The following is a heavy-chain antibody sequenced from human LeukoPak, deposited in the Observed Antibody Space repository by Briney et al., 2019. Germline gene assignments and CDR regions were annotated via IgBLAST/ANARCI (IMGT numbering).Heavy chain of an antibody. J-gene: IGHJ4*02. CDR3: AKETYYYGSGSYLFDY. V-gene: IGHV3-30-3*01. CDR2: ISYDGSNK. CDR1: GFTFSSYA. Sequence: GGSLRLSCAASGFTFSSYAMHWVRQAPGKGLEWVAVISYDGSNKYYADSVKGRFTISRDNSKNTLYLQMNSLRAEDTAVYYCAKETYYYGSGSYLFDYWGQGTLVTVSS. D-gene: IGHD3-10*01.